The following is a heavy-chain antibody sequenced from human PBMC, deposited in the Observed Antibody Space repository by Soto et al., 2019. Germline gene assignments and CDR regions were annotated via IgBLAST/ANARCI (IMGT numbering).Heavy chain of an antibody. CDR1: GGSISSSSCY. D-gene: IGHD3-9*01. Sequence: SETMSLTCTVAGGSISSSSCYWGWIRQPPGKGLEWIGSIYYSGSTYYNPSLKSRVTISVDTSKNQFSLKLSSVTAADTAVYYCARHNVLRYFDWLLEAGYYYGMDVWGQGTTVTSP. J-gene: IGHJ6*02. CDR3: ARHNVLRYFDWLLEAGYYYGMDV. V-gene: IGHV4-39*01. CDR2: IYYSGST.